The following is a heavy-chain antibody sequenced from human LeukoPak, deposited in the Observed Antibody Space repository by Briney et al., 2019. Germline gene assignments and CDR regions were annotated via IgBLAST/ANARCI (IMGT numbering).Heavy chain of an antibody. D-gene: IGHD2-8*02. J-gene: IGHJ4*02. V-gene: IGHV3-23*01. Sequence: GGSLRLSCAASGFTFSSYDMSWVRQAPGKGLEWVSGIRNYGGSTYYADSVKGRFTISRDNSKNTLYLQMNSLGAEDTAVYYCANPAPGVVYLYWGQGTLVTVSS. CDR2: IRNYGGST. CDR1: GFTFSSYD. CDR3: ANPAPGVVYLY.